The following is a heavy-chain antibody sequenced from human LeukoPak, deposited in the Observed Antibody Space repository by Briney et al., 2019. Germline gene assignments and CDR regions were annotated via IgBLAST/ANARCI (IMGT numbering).Heavy chain of an antibody. J-gene: IGHJ6*03. CDR2: INHSGST. V-gene: IGHV4-38-2*02. Sequence: SETLSLTCTVSGYSISSGYYWGWIRQPPGKGLEWIGSINHSGSTYYNPSLKSRVTISVDTSKNQFSLKLSSVTAADTAVYYCARRGRLGYYYMDVWGKGTTVTVSS. CDR3: ARRGRLGYYYMDV. D-gene: IGHD7-27*01. CDR1: GYSISSGYY.